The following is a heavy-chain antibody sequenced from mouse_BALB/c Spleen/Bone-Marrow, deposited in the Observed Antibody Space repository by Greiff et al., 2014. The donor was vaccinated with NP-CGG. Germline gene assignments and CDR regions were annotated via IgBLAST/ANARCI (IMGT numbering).Heavy chain of an antibody. CDR1: GYSFTGYT. Sequence: VQLQQSGPELVKPGASVKISCKASGYSFTGYTMNWVKQSHGKNLEWIGLINPYNGGTSYNQKFKGRAALTVDKSSSTAYMELLSLTSEDSVVYYCARSGLYYGNYLYAMDFWGQGTSVTVSS. V-gene: IGHV1-18*01. CDR3: ARSGLYYGNYLYAMDF. D-gene: IGHD2-1*01. CDR2: INPYNGGT. J-gene: IGHJ4*01.